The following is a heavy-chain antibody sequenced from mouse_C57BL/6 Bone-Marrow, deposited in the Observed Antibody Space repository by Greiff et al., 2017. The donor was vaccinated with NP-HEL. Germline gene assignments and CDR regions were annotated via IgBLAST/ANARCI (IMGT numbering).Heavy chain of an antibody. CDR2: IRSKSNNYAT. V-gene: IGHV10-1*01. Sequence: DVMLVESGGGLVQPKGSLKLSCAASGFSFNTYAMNWVRQAPGKGLEWVARIRSKSNNYATYYADSVKDRFTISRDDSESMLYLQMNNLKTEVTAMYYCVRVRRDYAMDYWGQGTSVTVSS. CDR3: VRVRRDYAMDY. CDR1: GFSFNTYA. J-gene: IGHJ4*01. D-gene: IGHD2-14*01.